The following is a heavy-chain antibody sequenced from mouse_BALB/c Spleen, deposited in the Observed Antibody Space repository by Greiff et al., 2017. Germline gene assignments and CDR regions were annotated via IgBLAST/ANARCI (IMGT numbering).Heavy chain of an antibody. J-gene: IGHJ4*01. D-gene: IGHD2-4*01. CDR3: ANPYDYDGAMDY. V-gene: IGHV2-9*02. CDR2: IWAGGST. Sequence: QVQLKESGPGLVAPSQSLSITCTVSGFSLTSYGVHWVRQPPGKGLEWLGVIWAGGSTNYNSALMSRLSISKDNSKSQVFLKMNSLQTDDTAMYYCANPYDYDGAMDYWGQGTSVTVSS. CDR1: GFSLTSYG.